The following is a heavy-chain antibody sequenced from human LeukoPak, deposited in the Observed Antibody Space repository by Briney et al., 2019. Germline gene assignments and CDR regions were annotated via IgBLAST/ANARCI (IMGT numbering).Heavy chain of an antibody. V-gene: IGHV3-11*01. Sequence: GGSLRLSCAASGFSFSDYYMSWIRQAPGKGLEWVSYMSNSGSTIYYADSVKGRFTISRDNTKNSLYLQMDSLRAEDTAVYYCASVLWFGGIFFDYWGQGTLVTVSS. D-gene: IGHD3-10*01. CDR1: GFSFSDYY. J-gene: IGHJ4*02. CDR3: ASVLWFGGIFFDY. CDR2: MSNSGSTI.